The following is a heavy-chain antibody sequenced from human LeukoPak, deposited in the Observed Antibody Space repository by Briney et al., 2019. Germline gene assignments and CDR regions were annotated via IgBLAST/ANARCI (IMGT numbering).Heavy chain of an antibody. J-gene: IGHJ6*02. CDR2: IWYDGSNK. Sequence: GGSLRLSCAASGFTFSSYGMPWVRQAPGKGLEWVAVIWYDGSNKYYADSVKGRFTISRDNSKNTLYLQMNSLRAEDTAVYYCAREDHENYDFWSGQTYYYYYYGMDVWGQGTTVTVSS. D-gene: IGHD3-3*01. CDR3: AREDHENYDFWSGQTYYYYYYGMDV. V-gene: IGHV3-33*01. CDR1: GFTFSSYG.